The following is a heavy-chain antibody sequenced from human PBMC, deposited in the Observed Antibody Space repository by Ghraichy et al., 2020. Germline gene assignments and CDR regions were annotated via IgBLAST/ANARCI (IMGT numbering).Heavy chain of an antibody. Sequence: SETLSLTCTVSGGSISSYYWSWIRQPAGKGLEWIGRIYTSGSTNYNPSLKSRVTMSVDTSKNQFSLKLSSVTAADTAVYYCARDGGSSWWYDAFDIWGQGTMVTVSS. D-gene: IGHD6-13*01. CDR2: IYTSGST. CDR1: GGSISSYY. V-gene: IGHV4-4*07. CDR3: ARDGGSSWWYDAFDI. J-gene: IGHJ3*02.